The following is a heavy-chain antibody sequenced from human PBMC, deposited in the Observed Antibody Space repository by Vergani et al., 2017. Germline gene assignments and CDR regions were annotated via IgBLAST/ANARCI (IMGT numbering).Heavy chain of an antibody. D-gene: IGHD1-26*01. CDR1: GYTFTDYY. Sequence: VQLVQSGAEVKKPGATVKISCKVSGYTFTDYYMHWVQQAPGKGLEWMGGIIPIFGTANYAQKFQGRVTITADESTSTAYMELSSLRSEDTAVYYCARGSYSRPTTADYWGQGTLVTVSS. CDR3: ARGSYSRPTTADY. J-gene: IGHJ4*02. CDR2: IIPIFGTA. V-gene: IGHV1-69*13.